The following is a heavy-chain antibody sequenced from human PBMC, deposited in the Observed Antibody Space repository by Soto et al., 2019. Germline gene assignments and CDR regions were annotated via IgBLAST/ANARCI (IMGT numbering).Heavy chain of an antibody. CDR2: ISSNGVGT. Sequence: EVQLAESGGGLAQHGGTLRLSCAASGFTLSGYAMDWVRQAPGKGLEYVSGISSNGVGTYYANSVQGRFTISRDNSKNTVYLQMGSLRTEDMAVYYCARRARPDFYYMDVWGKGTTVTVSS. D-gene: IGHD6-6*01. J-gene: IGHJ6*03. CDR3: ARRARPDFYYMDV. V-gene: IGHV3-64*01. CDR1: GFTLSGYA.